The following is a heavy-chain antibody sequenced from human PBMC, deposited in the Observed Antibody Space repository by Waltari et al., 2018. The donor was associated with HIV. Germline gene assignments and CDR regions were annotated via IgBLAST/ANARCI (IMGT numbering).Heavy chain of an antibody. CDR2: FIPMVGVA. CDR3: ARSQSLTPAPYPYGHSRGYLAMDV. J-gene: IGHJ6*02. CDR1: GGPISPYS. Sequence: QVQLMQSRVGVKKPGSSVKVSCQASGGPISPYSITRARQAPVQRLGWLGRFIPMVGVANYPQKFEGRVTITADTSKSTVYMEMTNLRSEDTAEYFCARSQSLTPAPYPYGHSRGYLAMDVWGQGTSVIVSS. D-gene: IGHD6-25*01. V-gene: IGHV1-69*04.